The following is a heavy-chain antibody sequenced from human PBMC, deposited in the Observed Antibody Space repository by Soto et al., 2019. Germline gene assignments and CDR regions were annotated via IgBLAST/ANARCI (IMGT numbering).Heavy chain of an antibody. CDR2: ISAYNGNT. Sequence: ASVKVSCKASGYTFTSYGISWVRQAPGQGLEWMGWISAYNGNTNYAQKLQGRVTMTTDTSTSTAYMELRSLRSDDTAVYYCARDNDPQYYYDSSGYTVGWFDPRGQGPLVTVSS. CDR1: GYTFTSYG. D-gene: IGHD3-22*01. V-gene: IGHV1-18*01. J-gene: IGHJ5*02. CDR3: ARDNDPQYYYDSSGYTVGWFDP.